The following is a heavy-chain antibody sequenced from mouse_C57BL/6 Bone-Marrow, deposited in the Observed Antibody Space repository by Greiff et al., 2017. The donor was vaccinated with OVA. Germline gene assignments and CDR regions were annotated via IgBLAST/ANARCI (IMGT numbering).Heavy chain of an antibody. CDR3: ARSFYYYGSSLFAY. V-gene: IGHV1-59*01. CDR2: IDPSDSYT. J-gene: IGHJ3*01. CDR1: GYTFTSYW. Sequence: VQLQQPGAELVRPGTSVKLSCKASGYTFTSYWMHWVKQRPGQGLEWIGVIDPSDSYTNYNQKFKGKATLTVDTSSSTAYMQLSSLTSEDSAVYYCARSFYYYGSSLFAYWGQGTLVTVSA. D-gene: IGHD1-1*01.